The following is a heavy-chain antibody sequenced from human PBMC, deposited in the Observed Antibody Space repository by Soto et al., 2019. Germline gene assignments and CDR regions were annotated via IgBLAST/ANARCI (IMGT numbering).Heavy chain of an antibody. J-gene: IGHJ4*02. Sequence: ASVKVSCKTSGYTFNTYGINWVRQAPGQGLELMGWISGYNKNTNYAQKFQDRVTMTTDTSRSTGYMELTSLTFEDTAVYYCARGAHGSGYGVYWGQGTLVTVSS. CDR2: ISGYNKNT. V-gene: IGHV1-18*01. CDR1: GYTFNTYG. D-gene: IGHD3-3*01. CDR3: ARGAHGSGYGVY.